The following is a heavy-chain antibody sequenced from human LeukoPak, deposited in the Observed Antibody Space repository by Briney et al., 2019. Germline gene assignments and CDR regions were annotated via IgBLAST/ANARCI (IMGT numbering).Heavy chain of an antibody. J-gene: IGHJ3*02. Sequence: PSETLSLTCTVSGYSISSGYYWGWIRQPPGKGLEWIGYIYYSGSTNYNPSLKSRVTISVDTSKNQFSLKLSSVTAADTAVYYCARESTLDAFDIWGQGTMVTVSS. CDR2: IYYSGST. V-gene: IGHV4-61*01. D-gene: IGHD5/OR15-5a*01. CDR3: ARESTLDAFDI. CDR1: GYSISSGYY.